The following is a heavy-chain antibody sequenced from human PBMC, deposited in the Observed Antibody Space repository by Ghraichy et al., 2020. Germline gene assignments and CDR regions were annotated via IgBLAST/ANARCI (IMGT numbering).Heavy chain of an antibody. CDR2: ISYDGSNK. V-gene: IGHV3-30*18. J-gene: IGHJ6*02. CDR3: AKDIVMTHGPRYYYYGMDV. CDR1: GFTFSSYG. Sequence: GGSLRLSCAASGFTFSSYGMHWVRQAPGKGLEWVAVISYDGSNKYYADSVKGRFTISRDNSKNTLYLQMNSLRAEDTAVYCCAKDIVMTHGPRYYYYGMDVWGQGTTVTVSS. D-gene: IGHD2/OR15-2a*01.